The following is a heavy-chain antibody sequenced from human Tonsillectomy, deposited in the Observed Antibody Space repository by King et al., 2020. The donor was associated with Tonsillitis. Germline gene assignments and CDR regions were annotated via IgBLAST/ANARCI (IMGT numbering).Heavy chain of an antibody. D-gene: IGHD3-22*01. V-gene: IGHV3-53*01. CDR2: IYSGGST. CDR3: ARDEYYYDSSGYPEYFQH. Sequence: VQLVESGGGLIQPGGSLRLSCAASGFTVSSNYMSWVLQAPGKGLEWVSVIYSGGSTYYADSVKGRFTISRDNSKNTLYLQMNSLRAEDTAVYYCARDEYYYDSSGYPEYFQHWGQGTLVTVSS. J-gene: IGHJ1*01. CDR1: GFTVSSNY.